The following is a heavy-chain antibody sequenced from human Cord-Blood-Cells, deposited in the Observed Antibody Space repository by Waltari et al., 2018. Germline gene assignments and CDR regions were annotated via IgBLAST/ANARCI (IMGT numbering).Heavy chain of an antibody. V-gene: IGHV3-30*18. J-gene: IGHJ3*02. CDR1: GFTFSSYG. CDR3: AKSWLSDGDAFDI. CDR2: IWYDGSNK. D-gene: IGHD3-9*01. Sequence: QVQLVESGGGVVQSGSSMSGFCEAYGFTFSSYGMHWVRQAPGTGLEWVAVIWYDGSNKYYADSVKGRFTISRDNSKNTLYLQMNSLRAEDTAMYYCAKSWLSDGDAFDIWGQGTMVTVSS.